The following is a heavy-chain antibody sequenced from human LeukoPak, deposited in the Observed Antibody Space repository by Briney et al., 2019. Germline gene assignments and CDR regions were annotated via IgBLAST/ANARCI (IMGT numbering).Heavy chain of an antibody. Sequence: GGSLRLSCAASGFTFSTYGMHWVRQAPGKGLEWVAVISYDGSGILYADSVKGRFTVSRDNSKNKVYLQMGGLRPEDTAAYYCAKSDLHQYYFDYWGQGTLVTVSS. V-gene: IGHV3-30*18. J-gene: IGHJ4*02. CDR2: ISYDGSGI. CDR1: GFTFSTYG. CDR3: AKSDLHQYYFDY.